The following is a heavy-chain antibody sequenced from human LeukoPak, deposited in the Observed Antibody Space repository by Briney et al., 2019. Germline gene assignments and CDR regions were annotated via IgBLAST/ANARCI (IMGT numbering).Heavy chain of an antibody. CDR2: IVGGDGGT. D-gene: IGHD6-19*01. J-gene: IGHJ6*03. Sequence: GGSLRLSCAASGFPISTNGMSWVRQAPGKGLEWVSGIVGGDGGTYYADSVKGRFIISRDNSKNTLYVQMNSLRAEDTAVYYCARGAVYYMDIWGKGTTVTISS. V-gene: IGHV3-23*01. CDR3: ARGAVYYMDI. CDR1: GFPISTNG.